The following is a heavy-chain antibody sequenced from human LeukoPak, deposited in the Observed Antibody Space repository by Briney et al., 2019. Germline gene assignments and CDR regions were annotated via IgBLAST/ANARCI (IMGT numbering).Heavy chain of an antibody. Sequence: GGSLRLSCAASGFTFSSYGMHWVRQAPGKGLEWVAVISYDGSNKYYADSVKGRFTISRDNSKNTLYLQMNSLRAEDTAVYYCARVTDSYGPYHYYYMDVWGKGTTVTVSS. CDR3: ARVTDSYGPYHYYYMDV. D-gene: IGHD5-18*01. CDR1: GFTFSSYG. V-gene: IGHV3-30*03. J-gene: IGHJ6*03. CDR2: ISYDGSNK.